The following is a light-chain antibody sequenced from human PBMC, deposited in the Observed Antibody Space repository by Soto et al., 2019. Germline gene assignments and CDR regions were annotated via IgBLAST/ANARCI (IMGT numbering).Light chain of an antibody. CDR1: QSVSSN. CDR2: GAS. Sequence: EIVMTQSPGTLSLSLGETATLSCGASQSVSSNLAWYQQNPGQAPRLLIYGASTRATDIPARFSGSGSGTEFTLTISSLQSEDFAVYYCQQYSDWPPWTFGQGTKVDIK. J-gene: IGKJ1*01. V-gene: IGKV3D-15*01. CDR3: QQYSDWPPWT.